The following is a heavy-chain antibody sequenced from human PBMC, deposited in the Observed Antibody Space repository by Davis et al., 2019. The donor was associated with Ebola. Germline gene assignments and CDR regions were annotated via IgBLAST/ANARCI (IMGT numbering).Heavy chain of an antibody. CDR3: ARVANYSDSSGYYYVPKVYYFDY. CDR2: ICAYNGNP. CDR1: GYTFTSYG. J-gene: IGHJ4*02. Sequence: AASVTVSFKASGYTFTSYGISWVRQAPGQGLAWMGWICAYNGNPNYAQKLQGRVTMTTDTSTSPAYMELRSLRSDDTAVYYCARVANYSDSSGYYYVPKVYYFDYWGQGTLVTVSS. D-gene: IGHD3-22*01. V-gene: IGHV1-18*04.